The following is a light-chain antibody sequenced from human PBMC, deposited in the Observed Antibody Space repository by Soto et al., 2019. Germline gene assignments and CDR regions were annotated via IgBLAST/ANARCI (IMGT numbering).Light chain of an antibody. CDR2: DAS. CDR3: QQSYSTLSIT. Sequence: DIQMTQSPSSLSVSVGDRVTINCQASQDIGKNLNWYQQKPGKAPKLLIYDASNLETGVPSRFSGSGSGTDFTLTISSLQPEDFATYYCQQSYSTLSITFGQGTRLEIK. J-gene: IGKJ5*01. CDR1: QDIGKN. V-gene: IGKV1-39*01.